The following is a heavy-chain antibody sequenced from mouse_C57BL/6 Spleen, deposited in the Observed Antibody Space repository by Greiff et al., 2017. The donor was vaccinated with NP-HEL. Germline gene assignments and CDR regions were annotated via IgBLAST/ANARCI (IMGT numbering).Heavy chain of an antibody. V-gene: IGHV1-7*01. CDR3: AREEDYGNSPFAS. J-gene: IGHJ3*01. D-gene: IGHD1-1*01. Sequence: VKLMESGAELAKPGASVKLSCKASGYTFTSYWMHWVKQRPGQGLEWIGYINPSSGNTKYNQKFKDKATLTADKASSTTYMQLGSLTYEDSAVYYCAREEDYGNSPFASWGQGTLVTVST. CDR2: INPSSGNT. CDR1: GYTFTSYW.